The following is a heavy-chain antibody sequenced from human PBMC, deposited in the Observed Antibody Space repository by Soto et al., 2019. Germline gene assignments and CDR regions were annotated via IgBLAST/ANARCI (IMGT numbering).Heavy chain of an antibody. D-gene: IGHD4-17*01. CDR3: ASLPDYGDRHYFDY. CDR1: GGTFSSYA. V-gene: IGHV1-69*06. CDR2: IIPIFGTA. J-gene: IGHJ4*01. Sequence: SVKVSCKASGGTFSSYAISWVRQAPGQGLEWMGGIIPIFGTANYAQKFQGRVTITADKSTSTAYMELSSLRSEDTAVYYCASLPDYGDRHYFDYLGHGTLVTVSS.